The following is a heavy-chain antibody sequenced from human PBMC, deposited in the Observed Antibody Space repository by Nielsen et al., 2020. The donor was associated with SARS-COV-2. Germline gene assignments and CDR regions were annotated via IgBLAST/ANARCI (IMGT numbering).Heavy chain of an antibody. CDR3: ARAPITMIVVVNAFDI. CDR2: ISTSGST. V-gene: IGHV4-4*07. Sequence: SETLSLTCTVSGGSIRNYYWSWIRQPAGKGLEWIGRISTSGSTNYNPSLKSRVTMSVDTSKNQLSLKLSSVTAADTAVYYCARAPITMIVVVNAFDIWGQGTMVTVSS. J-gene: IGHJ3*02. D-gene: IGHD3-22*01. CDR1: GGSIRNYY.